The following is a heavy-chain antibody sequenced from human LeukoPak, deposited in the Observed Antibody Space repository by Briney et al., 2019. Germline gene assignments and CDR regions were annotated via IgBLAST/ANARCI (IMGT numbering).Heavy chain of an antibody. CDR2: IRYDGSNK. CDR1: GFTFSSYG. Sequence: GGSLRLSCAASGFTFSSYGMHRVRQAPGKGLEWVAFIRYDGSNKYYADSVKGRFTISRDNSKNTLYLQMNSLRAEDTAVYYCARFTGGDYYGRLDYWGQGTLVTVSS. CDR3: ARFTGGDYYGRLDY. V-gene: IGHV3-30*02. D-gene: IGHD2-21*02. J-gene: IGHJ4*02.